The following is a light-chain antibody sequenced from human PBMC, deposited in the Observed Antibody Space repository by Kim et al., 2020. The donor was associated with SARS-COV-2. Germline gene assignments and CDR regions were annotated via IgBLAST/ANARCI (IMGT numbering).Light chain of an antibody. V-gene: IGLV3-21*04. J-gene: IGLJ1*01. CDR3: QVWDSSSDV. CDR2: YYS. CDR1: DLGSKS. Sequence: SVAPGKTARITCGGNDLGSKSVHWYQQKPGLAPVLLIYYYSDRPSGIPELFSGSNSGNTATLTISRVEAGDEADYYCQVWDSSSDVFGTGTKVTVL.